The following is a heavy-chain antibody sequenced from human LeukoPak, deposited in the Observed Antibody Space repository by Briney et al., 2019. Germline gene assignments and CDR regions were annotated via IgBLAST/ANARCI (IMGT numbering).Heavy chain of an antibody. CDR1: GGSIGSYY. CDR3: ARDSWWDGSKTFSDWFGP. CDR2: IVYTGRT. J-gene: IGHJ5*02. V-gene: IGHV4-59*01. Sequence: SETLSLTCTVSGGSIGSYYWSWVRQPPEKGLEWIGNIVYTGRTNYNPSLKSRVTISIDTSKNQFSLRLSSVTAADTAVYYCARDSWWDGSKTFSDWFGPWGQGTLVTVSS. D-gene: IGHD3-10*01.